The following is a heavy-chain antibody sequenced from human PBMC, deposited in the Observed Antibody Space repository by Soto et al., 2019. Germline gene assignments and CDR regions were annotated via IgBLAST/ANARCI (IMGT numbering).Heavy chain of an antibody. Sequence: ASVKVSCKASGYTFTTYGISWVRQAPGQGLEWMGWISAYDGNTKYAQKVQDRVSMTTVPSTSTAYMELRSLRSDDTAVYYCARDPATAYSSSSLDYWGQGTLVTVSS. D-gene: IGHD6-6*01. CDR1: GYTFTTYG. CDR3: ARDPATAYSSSSLDY. J-gene: IGHJ4*02. CDR2: ISAYDGNT. V-gene: IGHV1-18*04.